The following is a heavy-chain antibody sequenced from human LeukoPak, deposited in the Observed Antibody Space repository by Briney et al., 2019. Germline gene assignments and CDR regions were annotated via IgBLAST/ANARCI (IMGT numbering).Heavy chain of an antibody. CDR2: ISGTGGST. V-gene: IGHV3-23*01. CDR1: GFAFSNFA. CDR3: AKSASPGPPSWFDP. J-gene: IGHJ5*02. D-gene: IGHD6-6*01. Sequence: GGSLRLSCAASGFAFSNFAMTWVRQAPGKGLQWVAAISGTGGSTYYADSMKGRLTISRDNSKNTLYLQVYSLRAEDTAVYYCAKSASPGPPSWFDPWGQGTLVIVSS.